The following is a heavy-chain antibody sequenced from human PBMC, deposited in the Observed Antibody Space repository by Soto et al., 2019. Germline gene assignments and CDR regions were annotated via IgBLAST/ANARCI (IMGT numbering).Heavy chain of an antibody. D-gene: IGHD3-10*01. CDR1: GGSISSGDFY. CDR2: IYYSGNT. Sequence: NPSETLSLTCTVSGGSISSGDFYWSWIRQPPGRGLEWIGHIYYSGNTYYNPSLKSRVTIAVDTSKNQFYLKLNSVTAADTADYYCARDGGTWFGIRNPFDSWGQGTLVTVSS. J-gene: IGHJ4*02. V-gene: IGHV4-30-4*01. CDR3: ARDGGTWFGIRNPFDS.